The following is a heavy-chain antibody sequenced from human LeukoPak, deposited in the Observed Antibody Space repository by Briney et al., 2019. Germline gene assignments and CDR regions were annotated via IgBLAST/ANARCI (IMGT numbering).Heavy chain of an antibody. V-gene: IGHV3-30*02. D-gene: IGHD6-19*01. CDR1: GFTFSSYG. J-gene: IGHJ4*02. Sequence: GGSLRLSCAASGFTFSSYGMHWVRQAPGKGLEWVAFIRYDGSNKYYADSVKARFTLSRDNSRNTMYLQMNTLRAEDTAVYYCATGYSSGWYGRLDCWGQGTLVTVCS. CDR2: IRYDGSNK. CDR3: ATGYSSGWYGRLDC.